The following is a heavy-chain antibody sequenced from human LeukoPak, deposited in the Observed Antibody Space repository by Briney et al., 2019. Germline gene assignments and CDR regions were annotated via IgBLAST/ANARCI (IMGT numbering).Heavy chain of an antibody. V-gene: IGHV3-33*01. CDR2: IWYDGSNK. CDR1: GFTFSSYG. D-gene: IGHD4-17*01. J-gene: IGHJ4*02. CDR3: ARDRYGDYAVQDY. Sequence: GGSLRLSCAASGFTFSSYGMHWVRQAPGKGLEWVAVIWYDGSNKYYADSVKGRFTISRDNSKNTLYLQMNSLRAEDTAVYYCARDRYGDYAVQDYWGQGTLVTVSS.